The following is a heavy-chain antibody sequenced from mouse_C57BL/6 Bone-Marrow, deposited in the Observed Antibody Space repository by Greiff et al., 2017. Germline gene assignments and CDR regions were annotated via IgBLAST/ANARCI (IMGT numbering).Heavy chain of an antibody. D-gene: IGHD2-1*01. Sequence: VQLQQSGAELVRPGASVTLSCTASGYTFTDYEMHWVKQTPVHGLEWIGAIDPDTGGTAYNQKFKGKAILTADKSSSTANMELRSLTSEDSAVYYCTGSYYGNYVAWFAYWGQGTLVTVSA. CDR2: IDPDTGGT. CDR3: TGSYYGNYVAWFAY. J-gene: IGHJ3*01. V-gene: IGHV1-15*01. CDR1: GYTFTDYE.